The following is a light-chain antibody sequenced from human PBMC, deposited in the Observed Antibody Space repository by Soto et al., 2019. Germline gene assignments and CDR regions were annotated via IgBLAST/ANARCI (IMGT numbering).Light chain of an antibody. Sequence: QAVVTQEPSLTVSPGGTVTLSCGSSTGPVTSGHWPYWLQQKPGQAPRTLIYDTSKKHSWTPARFSGSLLGGKAALTLSGAQPEDEADYYCVLYMGSGIWVFGGGTQLTVL. CDR2: DTS. J-gene: IGLJ3*02. CDR1: TGPVTSGHW. CDR3: VLYMGSGIWV. V-gene: IGLV7-46*01.